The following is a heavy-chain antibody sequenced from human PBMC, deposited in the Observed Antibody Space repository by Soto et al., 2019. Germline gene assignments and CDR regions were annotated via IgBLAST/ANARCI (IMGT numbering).Heavy chain of an antibody. D-gene: IGHD6-19*01. CDR1: AFMFANFA. CDR3: ARGFGRDAGCALDS. J-gene: IGHJ4*02. Sequence: EVQLLESGGDLVQPGGSLRLSCAAPAFMFANFAMSWVRQAPRKGLEWVTAISGNGGTTHYADSAKGRFTISRDRSKNTRYLQMNSLRGAGTAVYYCARGFGRDAGCALDSWGQGTLVTVSS. CDR2: ISGNGGTT. V-gene: IGHV3-23*01.